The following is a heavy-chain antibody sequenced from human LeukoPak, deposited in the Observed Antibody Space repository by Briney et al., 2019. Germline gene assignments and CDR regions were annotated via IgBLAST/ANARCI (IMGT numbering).Heavy chain of an antibody. V-gene: IGHV4-59*01. D-gene: IGHD3-10*01. CDR1: GVSMSTYY. CDR3: ARDIYGSGYGFFDY. J-gene: IGHJ4*02. Sequence: SQTLSLTCTVSGVSMSTYYWSWIRQSPGKGLEWLAYIHYSGSTNINPSLKGRPAISIDTSKNQLSLKVNSVTAADTAVYYCARDIYGSGYGFFDYWGQGTLVTVSS. CDR2: IHYSGST.